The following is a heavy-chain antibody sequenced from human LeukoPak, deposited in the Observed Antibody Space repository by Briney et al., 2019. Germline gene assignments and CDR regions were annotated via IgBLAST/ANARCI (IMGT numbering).Heavy chain of an antibody. CDR3: ARDPAFVPAASPRHDAFDI. CDR1: GGTFSSYA. D-gene: IGHD2-2*01. J-gene: IGHJ3*02. CDR2: IIPIFGTA. Sequence: SVKVSCKASGGTFSSYAISWVRQAPGQGLEWMGGIIPIFGTANYAQKFQGRVTITTDESTSTAYMKLSSLRSEDTAVYYCARDPAFVPAASPRHDAFDIWGQGTMVTVSS. V-gene: IGHV1-69*05.